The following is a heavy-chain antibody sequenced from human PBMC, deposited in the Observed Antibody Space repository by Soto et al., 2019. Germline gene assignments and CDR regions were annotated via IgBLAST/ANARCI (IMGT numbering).Heavy chain of an antibody. J-gene: IGHJ6*02. Sequence: QVQLQESGPGLVKPSQPLSLTCTVSGGSLSSGGYYWRWIRQHPGKGLEWIGYIYYSGSTYYNPSLKSRVTRPVDTSKNQFALKLSSVTAADTAVYYCARGFVLVTASWDGMDVWGQGTTVTVSS. V-gene: IGHV4-31*03. CDR3: ARGFVLVTASWDGMDV. D-gene: IGHD2-21*02. CDR1: GGSLSSGGYY. CDR2: IYYSGST.